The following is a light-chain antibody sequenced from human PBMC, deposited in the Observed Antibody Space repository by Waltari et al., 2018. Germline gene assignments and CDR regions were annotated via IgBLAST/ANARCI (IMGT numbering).Light chain of an antibody. J-gene: IGKJ1*01. CDR1: PSVRSGH. CDR3: QQYGTSPWT. CDR2: GSS. Sequence: EMVLTQSPVTLSLSPGERATLSCRASPSVRSGHLAWFQQKPGQAPRLLIYGSSNRATDIPDRFTGSGSGADFALTIGRLEPEDFAVYYCQQYGTSPWTFGQGTNVEI. V-gene: IGKV3-20*01.